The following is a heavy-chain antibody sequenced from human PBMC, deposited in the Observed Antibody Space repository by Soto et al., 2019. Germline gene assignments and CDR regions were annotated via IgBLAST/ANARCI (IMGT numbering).Heavy chain of an antibody. J-gene: IGHJ6*02. Sequence: GGSLRLSCAASGFTVSSNYMSWVRQAPGKGLEWVSVIYSGGSTYYADSVKGGFTISRDNSKNTLYLQMSSLRAEDTAVYYCLKGQSQYYLYSGMDVWGQGTTVTVSS. CDR3: LKGQSQYYLYSGMDV. CDR1: GFTVSSNY. CDR2: IYSGGST. V-gene: IGHV3-53*05.